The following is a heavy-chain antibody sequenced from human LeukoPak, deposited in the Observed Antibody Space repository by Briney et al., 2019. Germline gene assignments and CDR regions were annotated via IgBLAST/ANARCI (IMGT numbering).Heavy chain of an antibody. Sequence: GGSLRLSCAASGFTFSSSWMHWVRQAPGKGLVWVSHINSDGSSKSYADSVKGRFTIPRDNAKNTLYLQMNSLKAEDTAVYYCARARLGYIGDWGQGTLVTVSS. CDR1: GFTFSSSW. CDR2: INSDGSSK. V-gene: IGHV3-74*01. D-gene: IGHD5-24*01. CDR3: ARARLGYIGD. J-gene: IGHJ4*02.